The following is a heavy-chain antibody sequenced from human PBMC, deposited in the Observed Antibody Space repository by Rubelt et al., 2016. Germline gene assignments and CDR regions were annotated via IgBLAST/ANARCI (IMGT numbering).Heavy chain of an antibody. V-gene: IGHV4-38-2*02. J-gene: IGHJ4*02. CDR1: GGSISSDYY. CDR2: LYHGGST. CDR3: VGGRATVANLCDY. Sequence: QLQLQESGPGLVKPSETLSLTCTVSGGSISSDYYWGWIRQPPGKGLEGIGSLYHGGSTYYNPSLKSRVTISVDTSKNEISRGRAAVAAADTAVYYCVGGRATVANLCDYWGQGTLVTVSS. D-gene: IGHD4-23*01.